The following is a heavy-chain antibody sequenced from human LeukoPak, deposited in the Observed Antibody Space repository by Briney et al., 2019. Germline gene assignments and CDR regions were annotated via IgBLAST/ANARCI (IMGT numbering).Heavy chain of an antibody. J-gene: IGHJ6*03. Sequence: PSETLSLTCIVSGGSISSYYWSWIRQPPGKGLEWIGYIYTSGSTNYNPSLKSRVTISVDTSKNQFSLKLSSVTAADTAVYYCARLGSSWYRSSYYYYYYMDVWGKGTTVTVSS. CDR1: GGSISSYY. V-gene: IGHV4-4*09. D-gene: IGHD6-13*01. CDR3: ARLGSSWYRSSYYYYYYMDV. CDR2: IYTSGST.